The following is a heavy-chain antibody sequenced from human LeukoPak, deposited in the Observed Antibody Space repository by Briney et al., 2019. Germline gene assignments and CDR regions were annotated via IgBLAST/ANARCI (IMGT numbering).Heavy chain of an antibody. D-gene: IGHD5-12*01. J-gene: IGHJ4*02. Sequence: AETLSLTCTVSRGSISGSIRSYYWGWLRQPPGKGLEWIGYISSSGSVNDNSSLRSRVTISVDTSKNQFFLNLSSVSAADTVVYYCARIPLGYSGAYYFDYWGQGTLVTVST. V-gene: IGHV4-61*05. CDR3: ARIPLGYSGAYYFDY. CDR2: ISSSGSV. CDR1: RGSISGSIRSYY.